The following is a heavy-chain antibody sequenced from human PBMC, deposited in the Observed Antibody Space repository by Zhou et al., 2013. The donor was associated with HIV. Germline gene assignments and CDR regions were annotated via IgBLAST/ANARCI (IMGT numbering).Heavy chain of an antibody. D-gene: IGHD4-17*01. Sequence: QVQLQESGPGLVKPSQTLSLTCTVSGGSISSGNYHWSWIRQPAGKGLEWIGHIYTSGSTNYNAPLKSRVTISVDTSKNQFSLKLSSVTAADTAMYYCARKVTTRGLFDYWSQGTLVTVSS. V-gene: IGHV4-61*09. CDR3: ARKVTTRGLFDY. CDR1: GGSISSGNYH. CDR2: IYTSGST. J-gene: IGHJ4*02.